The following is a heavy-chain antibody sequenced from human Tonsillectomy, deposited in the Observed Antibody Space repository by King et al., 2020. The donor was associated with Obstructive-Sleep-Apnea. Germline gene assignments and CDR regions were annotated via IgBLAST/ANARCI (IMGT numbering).Heavy chain of an antibody. V-gene: IGHV4-30-2*01. CDR1: GGSISSGGYS. CDR2: IYHSGST. CDR3: ARDLIFENAFDI. D-gene: IGHD3-16*01. Sequence: QLQESGSGLVKPSQTLSLTCAVSGGSISSGGYSWSWIRQPPGKGLEWIGYIYHSGSTYYNPSLKSRVTISVDRSKNQFSLKLSSVTAADTVVYYCARDLIFENAFDIWGQGTMVTVSS. J-gene: IGHJ3*02.